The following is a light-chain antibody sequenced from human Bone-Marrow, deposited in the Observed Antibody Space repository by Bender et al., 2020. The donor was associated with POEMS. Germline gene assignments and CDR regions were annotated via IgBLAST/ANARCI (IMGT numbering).Light chain of an antibody. V-gene: IGLV2-14*03. CDR2: DVS. Sequence: QSALTQPASVSGSPGQSITISCSGTKSDVGRYNYVSWYQQHPGKAPKLMIYDVSNRPSGVSNRFSGSKSGNTASLTISGLQAEDEADYYCGSYTSSDTWVFGGGTKLTVL. CDR1: KSDVGRYNY. J-gene: IGLJ3*02. CDR3: GSYTSSDTWV.